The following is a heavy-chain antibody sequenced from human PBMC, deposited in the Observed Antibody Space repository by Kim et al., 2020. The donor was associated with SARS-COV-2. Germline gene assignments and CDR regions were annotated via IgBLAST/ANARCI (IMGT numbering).Heavy chain of an antibody. V-gene: IGHV4-31*03. CDR1: GGSISSGGYY. D-gene: IGHD3-22*01. Sequence: SETLSLTCTVSGGSISSGGYYWSWIRQHPGKGLEWIGYIYYSGSTYYNPSLKSRVTISVDTSKNQFSLKLSSVTAADTAVYCCARSPITMIVVVNAFDIWGQGTMVTVSS. CDR2: IYYSGST. J-gene: IGHJ3*02. CDR3: ARSPITMIVVVNAFDI.